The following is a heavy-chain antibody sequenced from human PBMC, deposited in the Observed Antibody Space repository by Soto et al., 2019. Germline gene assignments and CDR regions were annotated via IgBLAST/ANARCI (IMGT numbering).Heavy chain of an antibody. CDR1: GGSISSYY. CDR3: AREPGDTAMADAFDI. CDR2: IYYSGST. Sequence: SETLSLTCTVSGGSISSYYWSWIRQPPGKGLEWIGYIYYSGSTNYTPYLKRRVTISVDTSKNQFSLKLSSVTAADTAVYYCAREPGDTAMADAFDIWGQGTMVTVSS. J-gene: IGHJ3*02. D-gene: IGHD5-18*01. V-gene: IGHV4-59*01.